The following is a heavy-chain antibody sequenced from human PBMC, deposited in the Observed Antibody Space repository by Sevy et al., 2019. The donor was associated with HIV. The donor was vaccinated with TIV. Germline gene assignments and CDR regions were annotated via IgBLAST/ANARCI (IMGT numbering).Heavy chain of an antibody. CDR3: AKDPLISLGADLFDS. D-gene: IGHD7-27*01. CDR2: INYDGSDK. CDR1: GFTFSSYG. V-gene: IGHV3-30*02. J-gene: IGHJ4*02. Sequence: GGSLRLSCATSGFTFSSYGMHWVRQAPGKGLQWVSFINYDGSDKKYGDSGKGRFTSSRDKSKNTLYLQMNSLRAEDTGVYYCAKDPLISLGADLFDSWGQGTLVTVSS.